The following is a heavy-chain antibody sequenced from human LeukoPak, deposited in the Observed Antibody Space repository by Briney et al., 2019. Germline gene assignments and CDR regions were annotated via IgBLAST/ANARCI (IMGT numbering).Heavy chain of an antibody. D-gene: IGHD3-22*01. V-gene: IGHV3-30*02. CDR2: IRYDGSNK. CDR1: GFTFSSYG. Sequence: GSLRLSCAASGFTFSSYGMHWVRQAPGKGLEWVAFIRYDGSNKYYADSVKGRFTISRDNSKNTLYLQMNSLRAEDTAVYYCAKDAYYYDSSGYYFDYWGQGTLVTVSS. CDR3: AKDAYYYDSSGYYFDY. J-gene: IGHJ4*02.